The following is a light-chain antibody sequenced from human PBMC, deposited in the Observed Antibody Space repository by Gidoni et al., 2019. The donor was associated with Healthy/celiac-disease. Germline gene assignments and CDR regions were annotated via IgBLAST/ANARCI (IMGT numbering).Light chain of an antibody. CDR2: QDS. V-gene: IGLV3-1*01. J-gene: IGLJ2*01. Sequence: SYELPQPPPVSVSPGHTASITCSGDKLGDKYACWYQQKPGQSPVLVIYQDSKRPSGITERFSGSTAGNTSTLTISGTQAMDEADYYCQAWDSSTAVFGGGTKLTVL. CDR1: KLGDKY. CDR3: QAWDSSTAV.